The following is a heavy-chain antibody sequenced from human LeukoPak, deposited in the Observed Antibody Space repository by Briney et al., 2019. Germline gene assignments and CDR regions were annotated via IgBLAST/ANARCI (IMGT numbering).Heavy chain of an antibody. CDR1: GFTFSSYA. D-gene: IGHD3-3*01. V-gene: IGHV3-23*01. J-gene: IGHJ4*02. Sequence: GGSLRHSCAASGFTFSSYAMSGVGQAPGKGLEWVSAISGSGGRTYYAYSVKGRLTIYRDNSKNTLYLQMNSLRAEDTAVYYCAKVNEFWSGPNDYWGQGTLVTVSS. CDR3: AKVNEFWSGPNDY. CDR2: ISGSGGRT.